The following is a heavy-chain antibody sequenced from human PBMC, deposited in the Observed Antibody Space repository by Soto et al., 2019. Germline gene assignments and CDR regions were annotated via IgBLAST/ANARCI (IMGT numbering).Heavy chain of an antibody. CDR1: GFTFSSYG. D-gene: IGHD6-19*01. CDR2: ISYDGSNK. CDR3: AKVDSSGCLVY. V-gene: IGHV3-30*18. J-gene: IGHJ4*02. Sequence: QVQLVESGGGVVQPGRSLRLSCAASGFTFSSYGMHWARQAPGKGLEWVAVISYDGSNKYYADSVKGRFTISRDNSKNTLYLQMNSLRAEDTAVYYCAKVDSSGCLVYWGQGTLVTVSS.